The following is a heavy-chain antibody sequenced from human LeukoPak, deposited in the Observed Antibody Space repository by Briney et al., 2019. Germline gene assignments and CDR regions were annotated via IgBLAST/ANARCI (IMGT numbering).Heavy chain of an antibody. J-gene: IGHJ4*02. CDR2: IYYSGST. CDR3: ARHPPGSSNDDY. V-gene: IGHV4-59*08. D-gene: IGHD6-13*01. CDR1: GGFISRYY. Sequence: SETLSLTCTVSGGFISRYYWNWIRQLPGRGLEWIGYIYYSGSTNYNPSLKSRVTISVDTSKNQFSLKLSSVTAADTAVYYCARHPPGSSNDDYWGQGTLVTVSS.